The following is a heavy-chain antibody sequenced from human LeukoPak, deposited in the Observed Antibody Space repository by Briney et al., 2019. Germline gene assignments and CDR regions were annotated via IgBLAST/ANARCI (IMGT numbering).Heavy chain of an antibody. V-gene: IGHV4-4*07. CDR3: ARQIASAGTAGFDF. CDR1: GGSISSYY. J-gene: IGHJ4*02. CDR2: IYSTGST. Sequence: SETLSLTCTVSGGSISSYYWRWIRQPAGKGLEWIGRIYSTGSTNYNPSLKSRVTMSVDTSKNQFSLRLRSVTAADTAVYYCARQIASAGTAGFDFWGQGALVTVSS. D-gene: IGHD6-13*01.